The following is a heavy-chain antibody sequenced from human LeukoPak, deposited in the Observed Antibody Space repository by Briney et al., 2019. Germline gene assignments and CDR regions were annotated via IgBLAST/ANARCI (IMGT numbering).Heavy chain of an antibody. CDR3: AGGYPIRY. CDR1: GFTFSSYS. CDR2: IINDGSTT. V-gene: IGHV3-74*03. J-gene: IGHJ4*02. D-gene: IGHD1-26*01. Sequence: PGGSLRLSCAASGFTFSSYSMNWVRQAPGNRVVWVSRIINDGSTTTYADSVKGRFTISRDNAKNTLYLQMNSLRAEDTGVYYCAGGYPIRYWGQGTLVTVSS.